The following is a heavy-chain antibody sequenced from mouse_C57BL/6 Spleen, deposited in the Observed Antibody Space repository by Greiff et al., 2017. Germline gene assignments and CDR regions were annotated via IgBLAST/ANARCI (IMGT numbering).Heavy chain of an antibody. V-gene: IGHV1-64*01. J-gene: IGHJ2*01. CDR1: GYTFTSYW. Sequence: QVQLKQPGAELVKPGASVKLSCKASGYTFTSYWMHWVKQRPGQGLEWIGMIHPNSGSTNYNEKFKSKATLNVDKSSSTAYMQLSSLTSEDSAVYYCARDYYGFDYWGQGTTLTVSS. CDR3: ARDYYGFDY. D-gene: IGHD1-1*01. CDR2: IHPNSGST.